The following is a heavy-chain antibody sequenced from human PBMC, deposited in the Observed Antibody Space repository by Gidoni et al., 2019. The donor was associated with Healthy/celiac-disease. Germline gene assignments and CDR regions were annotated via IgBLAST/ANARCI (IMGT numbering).Heavy chain of an antibody. V-gene: IGHV4-34*01. CDR3: ARGGGSGWYRCWFDP. D-gene: IGHD6-19*01. CDR1: GGSFSGYY. Sequence: QVQLQQWGAGLLKPSETLSLTCAVYGGSFSGYYWSWIRQPPGKGLEWIGEINHSGSTNYNPSLKSRVTISVDTSKNQFSLKLSSVTAADTAVYYCARGGGSGWYRCWFDPWGQGTLVTVSS. CDR2: INHSGST. J-gene: IGHJ5*02.